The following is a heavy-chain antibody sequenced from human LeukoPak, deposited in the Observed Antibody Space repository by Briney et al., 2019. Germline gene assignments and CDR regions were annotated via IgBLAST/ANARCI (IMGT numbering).Heavy chain of an antibody. CDR2: IYYSGGT. D-gene: IGHD5-18*01. Sequence: SETLSLTCTVSGGSISSYYWSWIRQPPGKGLEWIGYIYYSGGTNYNPSLKSRVTISVDTSKNQFSLKLSSVAAADTAVYYCARHSGYRGLSDAFDIWGQGTMVTVSS. J-gene: IGHJ3*02. V-gene: IGHV4-59*08. CDR1: GGSISSYY. CDR3: ARHSGYRGLSDAFDI.